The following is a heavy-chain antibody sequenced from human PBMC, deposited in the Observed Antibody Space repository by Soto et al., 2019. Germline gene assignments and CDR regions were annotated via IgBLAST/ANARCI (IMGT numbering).Heavy chain of an antibody. V-gene: IGHV3-74*02. CDR3: ASDLSGRADV. CDR1: GFTCSSYW. CDR2: MNEDGGTT. J-gene: IGHJ6*02. Sequence: EVQLVESGGGLVRPGGSLRLSCAASGFTCSSYWMHWVRQAPGKGLVWVSRMNEDGGTTDYADSVKGRFTISRDNAKNTLYLQMNSLRVEDTAVYYCASDLSGRADVWGQGTTVTVSS. D-gene: IGHD3-10*01.